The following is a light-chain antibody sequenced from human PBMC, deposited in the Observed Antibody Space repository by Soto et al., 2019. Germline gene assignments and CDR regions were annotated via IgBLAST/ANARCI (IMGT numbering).Light chain of an antibody. V-gene: IGLV2-8*01. Sequence: QSVLTQPPSASGSPGQSVAISCTGTSSDGGGYNYVSWYQQHPGKAPNLMIYEGNKRPSGVPDRFSGSKSGNTASLTVSGLHAEDEADYYCSTYAGSSNVFGTGTKVTVL. CDR3: STYAGSSNV. CDR1: SSDGGGYNY. CDR2: EGN. J-gene: IGLJ1*01.